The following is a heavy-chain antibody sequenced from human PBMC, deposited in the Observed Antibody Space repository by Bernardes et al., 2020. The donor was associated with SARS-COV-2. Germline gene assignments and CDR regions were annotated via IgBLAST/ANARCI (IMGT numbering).Heavy chain of an antibody. V-gene: IGHV4-34*01. CDR3: ARDRSGRITIFGVVIISPSYGMDV. CDR1: GGSFNGYY. J-gene: IGHJ6*02. Sequence: SETLSLTCTLSGGSFNGYYWNWIRQIPDKGLEWIGEINHSGNTNYNPSLESRLTMSVDKSKNHFSLRLSSVTAADTAVYYCARDRSGRITIFGVVIISPSYGMDVWGQGTTVTVSS. CDR2: INHSGNT. D-gene: IGHD3-3*01.